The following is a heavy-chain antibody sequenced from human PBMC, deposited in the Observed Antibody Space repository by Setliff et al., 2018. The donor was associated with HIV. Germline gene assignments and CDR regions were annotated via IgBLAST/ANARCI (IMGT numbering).Heavy chain of an antibody. Sequence: SLRLSCGASGFSFGNHWMHWVRQAPGKGLVWVSLINSDGSTTNYADSVKGRFTISSDKAKNTVYLQMNSLRAEDTAVYYCAFGGGWLHDYWGQGTLVTVSS. V-gene: IGHV3-74*01. CDR1: GFSFGNHW. J-gene: IGHJ4*02. CDR3: AFGGGWLHDY. D-gene: IGHD3-10*01. CDR2: INSDGSTT.